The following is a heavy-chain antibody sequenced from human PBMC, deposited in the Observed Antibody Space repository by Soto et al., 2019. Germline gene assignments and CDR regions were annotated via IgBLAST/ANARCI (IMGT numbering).Heavy chain of an antibody. D-gene: IGHD3-10*01. CDR2: IYYSGST. J-gene: IGHJ4*02. V-gene: IGHV4-59*08. CDR1: GGSISSYY. CDR3: ARHNYGSGSTYFDY. Sequence: QVQLQESGPGLVKPSETLSLTCTVSGGSISSYYWSWIRQPPGKGLEWIGDIYYSGSTNYNPSLKSRVTISVDTSKNQCALKLNSMTAADTAVYYCARHNYGSGSTYFDYWGQGTLVTVSS.